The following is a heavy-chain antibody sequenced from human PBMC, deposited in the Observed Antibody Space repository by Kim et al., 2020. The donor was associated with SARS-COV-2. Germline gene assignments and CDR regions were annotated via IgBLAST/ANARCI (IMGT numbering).Heavy chain of an antibody. CDR1: GFTFTGHY. J-gene: IGHJ4*02. CDR3: ASGRYGGYDLAYDY. D-gene: IGHD5-12*01. Sequence: ASVKVSCKASGFTFTGHYIHWVRQAPGQGLEWMGRINPYSGDTNYPQKFQGRVAMTRDTSISTVYMDLNTLTSDDTAVYYCASGRYGGYDLAYDYWGQGILVTVSS. V-gene: IGHV1-2*06. CDR2: INPYSGDT.